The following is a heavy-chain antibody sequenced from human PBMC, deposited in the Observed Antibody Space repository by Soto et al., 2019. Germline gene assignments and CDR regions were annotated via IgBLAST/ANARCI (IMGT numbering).Heavy chain of an antibody. V-gene: IGHV3-48*01. CDR1: GFTFRNYG. Sequence: PGGSLRLSCAASGFTFRNYGMNWVRQAPGKGLEWVSYIGIGSSTTYYADSVKGRFTISRDNSKNTLYLQMNSLRAEDTAVYYCARAPIAVAGKDYFDYWGQGTLVTVSS. J-gene: IGHJ4*02. CDR3: ARAPIAVAGKDYFDY. CDR2: IGIGSSTT. D-gene: IGHD6-19*01.